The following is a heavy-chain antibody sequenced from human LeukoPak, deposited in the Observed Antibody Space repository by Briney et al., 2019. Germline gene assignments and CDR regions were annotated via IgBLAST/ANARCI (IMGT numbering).Heavy chain of an antibody. CDR2: ISAYNGNT. CDR1: GYTLTSYG. Sequence: ASVKVSCKASGYTLTSYGISWVRQAPGQGLEWMGWISAYNGNTNYARKLQGRVTMTTDTSTSTAYMELRSLRSDDTAVYYCARDRDLRLWFGELLGNYFDYWGQGTLVTVSS. V-gene: IGHV1-18*04. J-gene: IGHJ4*02. CDR3: ARDRDLRLWFGELLGNYFDY. D-gene: IGHD3-10*01.